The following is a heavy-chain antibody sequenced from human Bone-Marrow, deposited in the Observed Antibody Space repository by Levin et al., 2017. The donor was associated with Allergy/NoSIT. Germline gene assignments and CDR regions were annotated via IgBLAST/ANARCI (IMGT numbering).Heavy chain of an antibody. CDR1: GFTFSRYV. V-gene: IGHV3-30*18. Sequence: PGGSLRLSCAASGFTFSRYVMHWVRQAPGKGLEWVAVIAHDGSNNYYSESVRGRFTISRDNSKNTLYLQMSSLRSEDTAVYYCAKEGSIIRRQENWFDPWGQGALVSVSS. CDR2: IAHDGSNN. CDR3: AKEGSIIRRQENWFDP. J-gene: IGHJ5*02. D-gene: IGHD1-14*01.